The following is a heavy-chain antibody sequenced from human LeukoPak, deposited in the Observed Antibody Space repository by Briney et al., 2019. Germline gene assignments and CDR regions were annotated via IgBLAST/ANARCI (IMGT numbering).Heavy chain of an antibody. D-gene: IGHD1-26*01. V-gene: IGHV3-11*01. J-gene: IGHJ4*02. CDR3: ARVWYSESYPVNY. CDR1: GFTFSDYY. Sequence: PGGSLRLSCAASGFTFSDYYMSWIRQAPGKGLEWVSYISSSGSTIHQADSVKGRFTITRDNAKNSLYLQMNSLRAEDTAVYYCARVWYSESYPVNYWGQGTLVTVSS. CDR2: ISSSGSTI.